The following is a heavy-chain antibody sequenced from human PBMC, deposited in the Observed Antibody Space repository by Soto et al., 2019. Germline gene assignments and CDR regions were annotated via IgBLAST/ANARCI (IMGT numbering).Heavy chain of an antibody. CDR3: ARDRAEPFFDY. Sequence: SVKVSCKASGVTFSSYAISWVRQAPGQGLEWLGGIIPIFGTANYAQKFQGRVTITADESTSTAYMELSSLRSEDTAVYYCARDRAEPFFDYWGQGTLVTVSS. J-gene: IGHJ4*02. CDR1: GVTFSSYA. CDR2: IIPIFGTA. V-gene: IGHV1-69*13.